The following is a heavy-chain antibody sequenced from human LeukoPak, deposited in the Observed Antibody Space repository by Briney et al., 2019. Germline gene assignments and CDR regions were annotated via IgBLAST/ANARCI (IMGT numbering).Heavy chain of an antibody. CDR2: IYYSGST. V-gene: IGHV4-59*01. Sequence: SETLSLTCTVSGDSISSYYWSWIRQPPGKGLEWIGYIYYSGSTNYNPSLKSRVTISVDTSKNQFSLKLSSVTAADTAVYYCARVGYCSSTSCFPDAFDIWGQGTMVTVSS. CDR3: ARVGYCSSTSCFPDAFDI. D-gene: IGHD2-2*01. CDR1: GDSISSYY. J-gene: IGHJ3*02.